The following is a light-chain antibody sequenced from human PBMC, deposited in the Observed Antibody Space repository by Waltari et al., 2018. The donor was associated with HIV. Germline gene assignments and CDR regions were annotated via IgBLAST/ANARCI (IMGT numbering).Light chain of an antibody. J-gene: IGKJ1*01. Sequence: DIPLTQSPSSLAASVGERVTITCRASQRIGKFLNWYQHKPGKAPSLLIFAASSLHSGVPSRFIGSESGTDFTLTITGLQPEDFATYYCQQTYRTPSFGQGTTVEVK. V-gene: IGKV1-39*01. CDR3: QQTYRTPS. CDR1: QRIGKF. CDR2: AAS.